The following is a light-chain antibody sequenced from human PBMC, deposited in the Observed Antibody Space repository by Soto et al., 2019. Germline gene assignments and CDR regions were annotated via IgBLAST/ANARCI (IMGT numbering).Light chain of an antibody. V-gene: IGKV3-11*01. CDR1: QGIASG. CDR3: LQRHNWPWT. J-gene: IGKJ1*01. Sequence: ESVLRQSPATLSLSPRESATLSCRASQGIASGIAWYQQKGGQAPRLLIYDASNRATGIPARFSGSGSRTDFTLTISRLAPEDLAIYNCLQRHNWPWTFGQGTKVEIK. CDR2: DAS.